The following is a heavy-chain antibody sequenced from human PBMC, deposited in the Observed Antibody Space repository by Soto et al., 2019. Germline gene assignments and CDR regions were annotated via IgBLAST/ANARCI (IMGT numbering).Heavy chain of an antibody. CDR3: ARWGITIFGVVNRSYYYGMDV. J-gene: IGHJ6*02. Sequence: QVQLVQSGAEVKKPGSSVKVSCKASGGTFSSYAISWVRQAPGQGLEWMGGIIPIFGTANYAQKFQGRVTIPAVESTSTAHRELSSLGSEDPAVYCCARWGITIFGVVNRSYYYGMDVWGQGTTVTVSS. CDR2: IIPIFGTA. CDR1: GGTFSSYA. V-gene: IGHV1-69*12. D-gene: IGHD3-3*01.